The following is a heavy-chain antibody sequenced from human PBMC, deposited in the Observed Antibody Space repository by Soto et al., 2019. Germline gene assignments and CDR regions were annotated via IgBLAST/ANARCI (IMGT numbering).Heavy chain of an antibody. CDR1: GFTFSSYE. J-gene: IGHJ4*02. D-gene: IGHD3-10*01. CDR2: ISSSGSTI. V-gene: IGHV3-48*03. Sequence: PGGSLRLSCAASGFTFSSYEMNWVRQAPGKGLEWVSYISSSGSTIYYADSVKGRFTISRDNAKNSLYLQMNSLRAEDTAVYYCARGSAGHYNSGTLLDWGQGTLVTVSS. CDR3: ARGSAGHYNSGTLLD.